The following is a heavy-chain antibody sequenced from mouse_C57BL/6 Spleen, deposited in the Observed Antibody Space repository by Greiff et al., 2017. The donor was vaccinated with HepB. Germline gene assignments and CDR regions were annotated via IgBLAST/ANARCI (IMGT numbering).Heavy chain of an antibody. CDR1: GYTFTSYW. CDR3: AREHYVPHAMDY. Sequence: QVQLQQPGAELVKPGASVKLSCKASGYTFTSYWMHWVKQRPGQGLEWIGMIHPNSGSTNYNEKFKSKATLTVDKSSSTAYMQLSSLTSEDSAVYYCAREHYVPHAMDYWGQGTSVTVSS. CDR2: IHPNSGST. J-gene: IGHJ4*01. V-gene: IGHV1-64*01. D-gene: IGHD1-1*01.